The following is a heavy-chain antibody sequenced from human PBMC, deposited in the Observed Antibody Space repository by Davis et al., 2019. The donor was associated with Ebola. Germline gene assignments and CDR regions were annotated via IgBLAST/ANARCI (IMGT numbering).Heavy chain of an antibody. V-gene: IGHV3-74*01. CDR3: ARGYCSGGSCYTAVSS. Sequence: GESLKIPCTTSGFTFGDYAMTWVRQAPGKGLVWVSRISFDGSNTDYADSVKGRFTISRDNTRDTLYLQMNSLRAEDAALYYCARGYCSGGSCYTAVSSWGQGTLVTVSS. D-gene: IGHD2-15*01. CDR1: GFTFGDYA. J-gene: IGHJ4*02. CDR2: ISFDGSNT.